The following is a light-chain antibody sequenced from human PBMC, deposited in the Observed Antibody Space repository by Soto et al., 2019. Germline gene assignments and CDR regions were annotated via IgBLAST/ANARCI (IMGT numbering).Light chain of an antibody. V-gene: IGLV2-23*01. CDR2: EGT. J-gene: IGLJ2*01. Sequence: QSALTQPASVSGSPGQSITISCTGTSSDVGSYNFVSWFQQHPGKVPKLIIYEGTERPSGVSNRFSASKSGNTASLTISGLKREDEADYYCCSYAGPSTIFGGGTKLTVL. CDR3: CSYAGPSTI. CDR1: SSDVGSYNF.